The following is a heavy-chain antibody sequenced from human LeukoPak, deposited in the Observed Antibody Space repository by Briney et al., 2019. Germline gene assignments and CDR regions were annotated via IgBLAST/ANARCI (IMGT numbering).Heavy chain of an antibody. CDR3: ARGIRDYDSSGYYFDY. D-gene: IGHD3-22*01. CDR1: GGSFSGYY. CDR2: INHSGST. Sequence: SETLSLTCAVYGGSFSGYYWSWIRQPPGKGLEWTGEINHSGSTNYNPSLKSRVTISVDTSKNQFSLKLSSVTAADTAVYYCARGIRDYDSSGYYFDYWGQGTLVTVSS. J-gene: IGHJ4*02. V-gene: IGHV4-34*01.